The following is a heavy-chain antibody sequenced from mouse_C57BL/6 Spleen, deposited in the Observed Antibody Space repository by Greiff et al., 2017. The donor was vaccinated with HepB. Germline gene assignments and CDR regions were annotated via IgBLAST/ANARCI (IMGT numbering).Heavy chain of an antibody. CDR1: GYTFTDYN. CDR3: ARLGYYGSRAWFAY. V-gene: IGHV1-18*01. J-gene: IGHJ3*01. Sequence: EVQLQQSGPELVKPGASVKIPCKASGYTFTDYNMDWVKQSHGKSLEWIGDINPNNGGTIYNQKFKGKATLTVDKSSSTAYMELRSLTSEDTAVYYWARLGYYGSRAWFAYWGQGTLVTVSA. CDR2: INPNNGGT. D-gene: IGHD1-1*01.